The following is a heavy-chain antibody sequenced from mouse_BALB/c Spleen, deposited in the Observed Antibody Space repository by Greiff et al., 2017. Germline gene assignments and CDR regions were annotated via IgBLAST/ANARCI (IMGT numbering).Heavy chain of an antibody. CDR1: GYAFTNYL. CDR3: ARSHYGSSPYAMDY. D-gene: IGHD1-1*01. J-gene: IGHJ4*01. V-gene: IGHV1-54*03. Sequence: VQLQQSGAELVRPGTSVKVSCKASGYAFTNYLIEWVKQRPGQGLEWIGVINPGSGGTNYNEKFKGKATLTADKSSSTAYMQHISLTSDDSAVYFCARSHYGSSPYAMDYWGQGTSVTVSS. CDR2: INPGSGGT.